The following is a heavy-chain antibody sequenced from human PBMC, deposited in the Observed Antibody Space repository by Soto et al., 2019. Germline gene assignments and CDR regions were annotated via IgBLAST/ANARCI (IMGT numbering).Heavy chain of an antibody. CDR2: IYYSGST. D-gene: IGHD5-18*01. CDR3: ARDRGYSYGYFDY. J-gene: IGHJ4*02. V-gene: IGHV4-61*08. Sequence: PLETQCHSCTVSEGYVISGGDYWSWIRQPPGKGLEWIGYIYYSGSTNYNPSLKSRVTISVDTSKNQFSLKLSSVTAADTAVYYCARDRGYSYGYFDYWGQGTLVTVSS. CDR1: EGYVISGGDY.